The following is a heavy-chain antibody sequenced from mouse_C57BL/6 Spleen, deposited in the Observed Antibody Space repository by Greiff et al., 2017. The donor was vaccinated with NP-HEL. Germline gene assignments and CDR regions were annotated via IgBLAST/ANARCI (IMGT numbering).Heavy chain of an antibody. CDR3: ARSAYGPWYFDV. Sequence: QVQLQQPGAELVRPGSSVKLSCKASGYTFTSYWMDWVKQRPGQGLEWIGNIYPSDSETHYNQKFKDKATLTVDKSSSTAYMQLSSLTSEDSVVYYCARSAYGPWYFDVWGTGTTVTVSS. CDR2: IYPSDSET. V-gene: IGHV1-61*01. D-gene: IGHD1-1*02. CDR1: GYTFTSYW. J-gene: IGHJ1*03.